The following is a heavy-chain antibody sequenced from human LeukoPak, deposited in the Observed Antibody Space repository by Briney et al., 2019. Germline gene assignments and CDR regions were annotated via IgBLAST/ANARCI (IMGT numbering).Heavy chain of an antibody. Sequence: GESLGLSCAVSGFTFSTFDMSWVRQAPGKGLEWVSSITTASHYIYYADSVKGRFTVSRDNAKNSLYLQMNSLRVEDTAVYYCARGGRTEIRSDPFDAWGQGTMVTVSS. J-gene: IGHJ3*01. CDR3: ARGGRTEIRSDPFDA. D-gene: IGHD3/OR15-3a*01. CDR1: GFTFSTFD. V-gene: IGHV3-21*01. CDR2: ITTASHYI.